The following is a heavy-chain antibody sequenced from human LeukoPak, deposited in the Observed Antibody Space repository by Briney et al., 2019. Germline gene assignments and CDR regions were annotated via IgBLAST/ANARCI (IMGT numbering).Heavy chain of an antibody. CDR2: IYDGGST. CDR3: ARALNYFDY. CDR1: GFTFSSYA. J-gene: IGHJ4*02. V-gene: IGHV3-66*01. Sequence: GGSLRLSCAASGFTFSSYAMSWVRQAPGKGLEWVSLIYDGGSTFYADSVKGRFTISRDNSKNTLYLQMNSLRAEDTAVYYCARALNYFDYWGLGTLVTVSS.